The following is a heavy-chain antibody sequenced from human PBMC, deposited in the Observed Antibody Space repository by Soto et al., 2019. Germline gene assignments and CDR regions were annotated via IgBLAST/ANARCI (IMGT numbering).Heavy chain of an antibody. V-gene: IGHV1-8*01. D-gene: IGHD3-3*01. CDR2: MNPNSGNT. J-gene: IGHJ6*03. Sequence: GASVKVSCKASGYTFTSYDINWVRQATGQGLEWMGWMNPNSGNTGYAQKFQGRVTMTRNTSISTAYMELSSLRSEDTAVYYCARGRYYDFWSGYYIYMDVWGKGTTVTVSS. CDR3: ARGRYYDFWSGYYIYMDV. CDR1: GYTFTSYD.